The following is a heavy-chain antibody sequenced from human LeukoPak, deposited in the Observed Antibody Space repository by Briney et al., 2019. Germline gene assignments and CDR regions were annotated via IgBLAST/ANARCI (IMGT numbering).Heavy chain of an antibody. CDR2: IWYDGSSE. D-gene: IGHD3-9*01. J-gene: IGHJ4*02. Sequence: GGSLRLSCAASGFTFSSFGMHWVRQAPGKGLEWVTLIWYDGSSEYYVDSVKGRFTISRDNSKNTLYSQINSLRAEDTAVYYCARDSYDILTGYYSGPDYWGQGTLVTVSS. CDR3: ARDSYDILTGYYSGPDY. CDR1: GFTFSSFG. V-gene: IGHV3-33*01.